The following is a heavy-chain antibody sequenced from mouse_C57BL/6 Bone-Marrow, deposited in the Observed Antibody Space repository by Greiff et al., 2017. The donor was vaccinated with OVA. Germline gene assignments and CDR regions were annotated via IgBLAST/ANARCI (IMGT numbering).Heavy chain of an antibody. CDR2: ISTYYGDA. CDR3: TTRTAQATGDY. V-gene: IGHV1-67*01. J-gene: IGHJ2*01. D-gene: IGHD3-2*02. CDR1: GYTFTDYA. Sequence: VQRVESGPELVRPGVSVKISCKGSGYTFTDYAMHWVKQSHAKSLEWIGVISTYYGDASYNQKFKDKATMTVDKSSSTAYMELARLTSEDSAVYYCTTRTAQATGDYWGQGTTLTVSS.